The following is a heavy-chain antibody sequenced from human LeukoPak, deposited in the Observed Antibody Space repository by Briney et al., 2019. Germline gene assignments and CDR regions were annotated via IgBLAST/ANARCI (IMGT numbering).Heavy chain of an antibody. Sequence: GGSLRLSCAASGFTFSSYGMHWVRQAPGKGLEWVAVISYDGSNKYYADSVKGRFTISRDNSKNTLYLQMNSLRAEDTAVYYCAKDQRGYSYGWFDYWGQGTLVTVSS. CDR3: AKDQRGYSYGWFDY. CDR2: ISYDGSNK. J-gene: IGHJ4*02. D-gene: IGHD5-18*01. CDR1: GFTFSSYG. V-gene: IGHV3-30*18.